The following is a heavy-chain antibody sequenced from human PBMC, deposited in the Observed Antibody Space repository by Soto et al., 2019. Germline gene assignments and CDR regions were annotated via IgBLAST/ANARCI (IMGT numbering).Heavy chain of an antibody. CDR3: ARGGRRSPGMDV. Sequence: PSETLSLTCTVSGASISRYYWSWIRQSPGKGLEWIGYLYNTGSTIYNPSLKSRVTISVDTSKNQFSLKLSSVTAADTAVYYCARGGRRSPGMDVWGQGTTVTVSS. J-gene: IGHJ6*02. V-gene: IGHV4-59*01. CDR1: GASISRYY. CDR2: LYNTGST.